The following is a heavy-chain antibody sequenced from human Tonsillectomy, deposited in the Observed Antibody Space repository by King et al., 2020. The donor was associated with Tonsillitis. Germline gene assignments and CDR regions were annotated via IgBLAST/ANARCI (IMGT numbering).Heavy chain of an antibody. CDR1: GFTLSDYY. J-gene: IGHJ4*02. CDR2: ISSSGTTI. V-gene: IGHV3-11*01. D-gene: IGHD5-18*01. Sequence: VQLVESGGGLVKPGGSLRLSCAASGFTLSDYYLSWIRQAPGKGLEWVSFISSSGTTIYYADSVRGRFTISRDNAKNSLYLHMRSLRAEDTAIYYCARDGSSYHYSDSWGQGTLITVSS. CDR3: ARDGSSYHYSDS.